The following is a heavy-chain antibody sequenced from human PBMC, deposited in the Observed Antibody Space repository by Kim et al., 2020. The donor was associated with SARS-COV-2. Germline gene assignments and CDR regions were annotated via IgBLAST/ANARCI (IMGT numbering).Heavy chain of an antibody. D-gene: IGHD1-26*01. CDR3: ARGPVGGLDGY. CDR1: GGSFSGYY. Sequence: SETLSLTCAVYGGSFSGYYWSWIRQPPGKGLEWIGEINHSGSTNYNPSLKSRVTISVDTSKNQFSLKLSSVTAADTAVYYCARGPVGGLDGYWGQGTLVT. V-gene: IGHV4-34*01. J-gene: IGHJ4*02. CDR2: INHSGST.